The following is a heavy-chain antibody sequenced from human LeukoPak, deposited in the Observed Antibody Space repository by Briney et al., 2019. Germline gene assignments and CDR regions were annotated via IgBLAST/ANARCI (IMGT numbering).Heavy chain of an antibody. D-gene: IGHD6-13*01. J-gene: IGHJ5*02. Sequence: PGGSLRLSCAASGFTFSSXELNWVRQAPGKGLXXXXXXXSSGTTIYYADSVKGRFTISRDDAKNSMYLQMNSLRGEDTAVYYCARGRFRIAAAGTSWFDPWGQGTLVTVSS. CDR2: XXSSGTTI. CDR3: ARGRFRIAAAGTSWFDP. V-gene: IGHV3-48*03. CDR1: GFTFSSXE.